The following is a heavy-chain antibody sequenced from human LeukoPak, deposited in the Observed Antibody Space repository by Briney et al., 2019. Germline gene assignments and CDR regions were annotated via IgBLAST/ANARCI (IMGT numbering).Heavy chain of an antibody. CDR1: GFTFSSYS. V-gene: IGHV3-21*01. CDR3: ATATWPHNYYYMDV. J-gene: IGHJ6*03. CDR2: ISSSSSYI. Sequence: GGSLRLSCAASGFTFSSYSMNWVRQAPGKGLEWVSSISSSSSYIYYADSVKGRFTISRDNAKNSLYLQMNSLRAEDTAVYCFATATWPHNYYYMDVWGKGTTVTISS. D-gene: IGHD5-12*01.